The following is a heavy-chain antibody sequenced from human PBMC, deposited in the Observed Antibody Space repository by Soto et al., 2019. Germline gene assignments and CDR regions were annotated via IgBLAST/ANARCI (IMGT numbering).Heavy chain of an antibody. CDR3: AREGLRYCSGGSCYKGNWFDP. D-gene: IGHD2-15*01. V-gene: IGHV1-18*01. CDR2: ISAYNGNT. J-gene: IGHJ5*02. CDR1: GYTFTSYG. Sequence: ASVKVSCKASGYTFTSYGISWVRHAPGQGLEWMGWISAYNGNTNYAQKLQGRVTMTTDTSTSTAYMELRSLRSDDTAVYYCAREGLRYCSGGSCYKGNWFDPWGQGTLVTVAS.